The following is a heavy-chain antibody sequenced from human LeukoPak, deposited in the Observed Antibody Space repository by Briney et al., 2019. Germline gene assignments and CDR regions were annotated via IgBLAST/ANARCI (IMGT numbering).Heavy chain of an antibody. V-gene: IGHV1-69*13. CDR3: ARVRDESGFDP. Sequence: ASVKVSCKASGGTFSSSTINWVRQAPGQGLEWMVLIIPLFDTSNYAQEFQGRVTITADESTSTVYMELRSLTSDDTAVYYCARVRDESGFDPWGQGTLVTVSS. CDR1: GGTFSSST. D-gene: IGHD3-9*01. J-gene: IGHJ5*02. CDR2: IIPLFDTS.